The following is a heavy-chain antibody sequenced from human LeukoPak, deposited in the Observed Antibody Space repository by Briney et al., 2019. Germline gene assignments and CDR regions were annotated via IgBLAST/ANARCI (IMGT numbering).Heavy chain of an antibody. V-gene: IGHV5-51*01. CDR2: IYPGYSDT. Sequence: GESLKISCKGSGYSFTSYWLGWVRQMPGKGLEWMGIIYPGYSDTRYSPPFQGQVTISADKSISTAYLQWSSLKASDTAMYYCARVYYDSSLFDYWGQGTLVTVSS. J-gene: IGHJ4*02. D-gene: IGHD3-22*01. CDR1: GYSFTSYW. CDR3: ARVYYDSSLFDY.